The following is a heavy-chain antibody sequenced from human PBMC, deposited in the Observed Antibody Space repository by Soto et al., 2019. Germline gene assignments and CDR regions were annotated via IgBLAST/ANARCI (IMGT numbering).Heavy chain of an antibody. CDR2: ISTYNGDT. CDR3: ARGLGYCSSISCNGPFDP. D-gene: IGHD2-2*01. V-gene: IGHV1-18*01. J-gene: IGHJ5*02. CDR1: GYTFSSYG. Sequence: ASVKVSCKASGYTFSSYGISWVRQAPGQRLEWMGWISTYNGDTKYAQKFQGRVTMTTDTSTSTAYMELRSLRSDDTAVYYCARGLGYCSSISCNGPFDPWGQGTLVTVSS.